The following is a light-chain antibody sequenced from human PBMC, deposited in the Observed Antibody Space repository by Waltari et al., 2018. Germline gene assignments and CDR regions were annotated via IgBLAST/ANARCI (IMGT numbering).Light chain of an antibody. CDR2: GST. CDR1: GSNIGAGYD. V-gene: IGLV1-40*01. J-gene: IGLJ3*02. Sequence: QSVLTQPPSVSGAPGQTVTISRTGSGSNIGAGYDVHWYQQVPRAAPKLLIYGSTSRPLGVPDRFFGSTSGTSASLAITGLQAEDEAVYYCQSYDTSLTVVFGGGTKLTVL. CDR3: QSYDTSLTVV.